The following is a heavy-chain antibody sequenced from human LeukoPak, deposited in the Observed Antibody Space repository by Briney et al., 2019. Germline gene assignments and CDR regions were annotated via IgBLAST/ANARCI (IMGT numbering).Heavy chain of an antibody. Sequence: ASVKVSCKASGYTFTGYYMHWVRQAPGQGLEWMGWINPNSGGTNYAQKFQGRVTMTRDTSISTAYMELSRLRSDDTAVYYCARDWIRVNWFDPWGQGTLVTVSS. CDR3: ARDWIRVNWFDP. CDR1: GYTFTGYY. CDR2: INPNSGGT. J-gene: IGHJ5*02. V-gene: IGHV1-2*02. D-gene: IGHD1-1*01.